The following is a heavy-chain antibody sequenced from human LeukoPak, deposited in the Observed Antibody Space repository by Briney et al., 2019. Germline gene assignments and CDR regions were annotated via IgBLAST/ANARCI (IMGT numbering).Heavy chain of an antibody. Sequence: PSETLSLTCAVYGASFSEYYWSWLRQPPGKGLEWIGEIDHSRSTKYNPSLRGRVTISLDTSKNQFSLDLTSVTAADTAVYYCATGSQLGSYNWFDPWGRGTLVTVSS. J-gene: IGHJ5*02. D-gene: IGHD1-1*01. CDR3: ATGSQLGSYNWFDP. CDR1: GASFSEYY. CDR2: IDHSRST. V-gene: IGHV4-34*01.